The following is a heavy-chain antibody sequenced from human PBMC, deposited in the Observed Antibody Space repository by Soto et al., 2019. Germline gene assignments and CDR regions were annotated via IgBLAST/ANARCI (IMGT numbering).Heavy chain of an antibody. CDR1: GGSIGSSSYY. CDR2: IYYSGST. J-gene: IGHJ5*01. V-gene: IGHV4-39*02. CDR3: ARDGKNFFGTVSYSPNWIDS. Sequence: PSETLSLTCTVSGGSIGSSSYYWGWIRQPPGKGLEWIGSIYYSGSTYYNPSPKSRVTISVDTSKNQFSLKLSSVTAADTAVYYCARDGKNFFGTVSYSPNWIDSWGQGT. D-gene: IGHD3-10*01.